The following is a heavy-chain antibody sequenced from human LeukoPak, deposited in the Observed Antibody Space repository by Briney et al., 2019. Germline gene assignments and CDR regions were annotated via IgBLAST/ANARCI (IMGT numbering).Heavy chain of an antibody. J-gene: IGHJ4*02. CDR1: GFTFSNYW. V-gene: IGHV3-74*03. CDR2: INSDGTST. CDR3: ARDSGYCSGGSCYRPFDY. D-gene: IGHD2-15*01. Sequence: GGSLRLSCAASGFTFSNYWMQWVRQAPGKGLVWVSHINSDGTSTTYADPVKGRFTISRDNAKNTLYLQMNSLRAEDTAVYYCARDSGYCSGGSCYRPFDYWGQGTLVTVSS.